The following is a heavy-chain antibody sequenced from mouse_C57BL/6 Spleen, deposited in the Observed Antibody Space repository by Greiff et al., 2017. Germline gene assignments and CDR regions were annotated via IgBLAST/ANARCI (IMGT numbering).Heavy chain of an antibody. J-gene: IGHJ4*01. Sequence: VQLKESGPELVKPGASVKMSCKASGYTFTDYNMHWVKQSHGKSLEWIGYINPNNGGTSYNQKFKGKATLTVNKSSSTAYMELRSLTSEDSAVYYCARFRYYYGSSLYYAMDYWGQGTSVTVSS. V-gene: IGHV1-22*01. CDR3: ARFRYYYGSSLYYAMDY. D-gene: IGHD1-1*01. CDR2: INPNNGGT. CDR1: GYTFTDYN.